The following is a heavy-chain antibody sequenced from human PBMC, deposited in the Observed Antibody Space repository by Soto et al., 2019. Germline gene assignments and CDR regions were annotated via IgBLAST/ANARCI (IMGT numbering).Heavy chain of an antibody. V-gene: IGHV4-4*07. J-gene: IGHJ6*02. CDR2: VHVSGGT. CDR1: GESISNFY. CDR3: ARDHYGWYPGYDLDV. Sequence: PSETLSLTCSVSGESISNFYWSWIRQPAGKGLEWIGHVHVSGGTNYNAPLQSRVTMSVDTSSNHVSLQLTSLTAADTAVYYCARDHYGWYPGYDLDVWGPGTTVTVSS. D-gene: IGHD6-19*01.